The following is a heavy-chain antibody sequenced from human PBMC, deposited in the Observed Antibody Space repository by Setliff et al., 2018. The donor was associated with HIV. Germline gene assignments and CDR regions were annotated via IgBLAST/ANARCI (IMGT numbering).Heavy chain of an antibody. D-gene: IGHD5-18*01. CDR1: GYTFTSYG. Sequence: ASVKVSCKASGYTFTSYGISWVRQAPGQGLEWMGWISAYNGNTNYAQKLQGRVTMTTDTSTSTAYMELRSLRSEDTAVYYCARDGGDTAMVSYYYYYYMDVWGKGTTVTVSS. CDR2: ISAYNGNT. J-gene: IGHJ6*03. CDR3: ARDGGDTAMVSYYYYYYMDV. V-gene: IGHV1-18*01.